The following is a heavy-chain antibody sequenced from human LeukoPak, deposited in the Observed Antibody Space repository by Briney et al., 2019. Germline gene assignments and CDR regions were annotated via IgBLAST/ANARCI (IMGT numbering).Heavy chain of an antibody. CDR2: INPDGSST. Sequence: PGGSLRLSCAASGFTVSSNYMSWVRQAPGKGLVWVSRINPDGSSTNYADSGKGRFTISRDNAKNTLYLQMNSLRAEDTAVYYCVSSLGGNDNWGQGTLVSVSS. V-gene: IGHV3-74*01. J-gene: IGHJ4*02. CDR3: VSSLGGNDN. CDR1: GFTVSSNY.